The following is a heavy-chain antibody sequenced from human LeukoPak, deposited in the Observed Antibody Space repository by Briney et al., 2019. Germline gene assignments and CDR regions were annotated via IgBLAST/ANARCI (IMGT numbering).Heavy chain of an antibody. CDR1: GYTFTGYY. D-gene: IGHD3-22*01. CDR2: INPNSGGT. J-gene: IGHJ4*02. CDR3: ARDIGLLLGLLDYYDSSGPDY. Sequence: GASVKVSCKASGYTFTGYYMHWVRQAPGQGLEWMGWINPNSGGTNYAQKFQGRVTMTRDTSISTAYMELSRLRSDDTAVYYCARDIGLLLGLLDYYDSSGPDYWGQGTLVTVSS. V-gene: IGHV1-2*02.